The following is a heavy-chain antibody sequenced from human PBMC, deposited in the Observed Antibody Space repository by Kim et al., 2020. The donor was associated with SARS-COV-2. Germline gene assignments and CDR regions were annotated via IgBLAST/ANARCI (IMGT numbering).Heavy chain of an antibody. CDR2: INTNTGNP. CDR3: ARDLIPEQQLVLYYYGMDV. D-gene: IGHD6-13*01. J-gene: IGHJ6*02. Sequence: ASVKVSCKASGYTFTSYAMNWVRQAPGQGLEWMGWINTNTGNPTYAQGFTGRFVFSLDTSVSTAYLQISSLKAEDTAVYYCARDLIPEQQLVLYYYGMDVWGQGTTVTVSS. CDR1: GYTFTSYA. V-gene: IGHV7-4-1*02.